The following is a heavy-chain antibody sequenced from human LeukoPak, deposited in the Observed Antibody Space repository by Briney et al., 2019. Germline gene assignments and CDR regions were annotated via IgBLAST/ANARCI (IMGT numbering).Heavy chain of an antibody. V-gene: IGHV3-21*01. CDR1: GFTFSSYS. D-gene: IGHD6-13*01. Sequence: GGSLRLSCAASGFTFSSYSMKWVRQAPGKVLEWVSSISSGSSYIYYADSVKGRFTISRDNAKNSLYLQMNSLRAEDTAVYYCARAENGYSSSWSYNYYYYMDVWGKGTTVTVSS. CDR3: ARAENGYSSSWSYNYYYYMDV. J-gene: IGHJ6*03. CDR2: ISSGSSYI.